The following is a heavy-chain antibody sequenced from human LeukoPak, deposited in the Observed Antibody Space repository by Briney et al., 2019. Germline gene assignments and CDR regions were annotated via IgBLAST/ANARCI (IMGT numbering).Heavy chain of an antibody. D-gene: IGHD3-10*01. CDR3: AIAYESGSFYRAFAY. V-gene: IGHV3-43*02. Sequence: GGSLRLSCAASGFNIGAYAMYWVRQRPGKILEWVSLISGDSDNRYSAASVKGRLTVSRDNSKNSLYLQMNSLTTEDTALYYCAIAYESGSFYRAFAYWGQGALVTVSS. J-gene: IGHJ4*02. CDR1: GFNIGAYA. CDR2: ISGDSDNR.